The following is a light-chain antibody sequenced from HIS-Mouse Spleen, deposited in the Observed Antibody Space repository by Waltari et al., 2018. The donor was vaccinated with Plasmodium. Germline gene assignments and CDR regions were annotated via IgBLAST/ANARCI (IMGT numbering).Light chain of an antibody. J-gene: IGLJ2*01. CDR2: QDS. CDR1: KLGDKY. Sequence: SYELTQPPSVSVSPGQTASITCSGDKLGDKYACWYQQKPGQSPVLVIYQDSKRPSGNPERLSGSNSGNTATLTISGTQAMDGADYYCQAWDSSTVVFGGGTKLTVL. V-gene: IGLV3-1*01. CDR3: QAWDSSTVV.